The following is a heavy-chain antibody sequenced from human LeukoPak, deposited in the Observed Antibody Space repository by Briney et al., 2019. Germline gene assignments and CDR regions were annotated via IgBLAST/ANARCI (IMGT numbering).Heavy chain of an antibody. Sequence: ASVKVSCKASGYTFTGYYMHWVRQAPGQGLEWMGWINPNSGGTNYAQKFQGRVTMTRDTSISTAYMELSRLRSDDTAVYYCARGAPRYCSRTSCSGDNWFDPWGQGTLVTVSS. CDR1: GYTFTGYY. V-gene: IGHV1-2*02. J-gene: IGHJ5*02. D-gene: IGHD2-2*01. CDR3: ARGAPRYCSRTSCSGDNWFDP. CDR2: INPNSGGT.